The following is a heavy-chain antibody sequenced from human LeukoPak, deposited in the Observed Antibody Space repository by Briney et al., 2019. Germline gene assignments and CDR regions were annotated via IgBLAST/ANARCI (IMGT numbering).Heavy chain of an antibody. CDR2: ISSSSSYI. Sequence: GGSLRLSCAASGFTFSSYSMNWVRQAPGRGREWVSSISSSSSYIYYADSVKGRFTISRDNANNSLYLQMNSLRAEDTAVYYCARGYSGYYWFYYYYMGVWGKGTTVTVSS. V-gene: IGHV3-21*01. J-gene: IGHJ6*03. D-gene: IGHD5-12*01. CDR1: GFTFSSYS. CDR3: ARGYSGYYWFYYYYMGV.